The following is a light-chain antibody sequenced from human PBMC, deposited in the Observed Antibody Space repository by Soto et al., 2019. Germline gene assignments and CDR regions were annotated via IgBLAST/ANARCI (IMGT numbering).Light chain of an antibody. V-gene: IGKV1-5*03. CDR3: QQYRTYPWT. CDR1: QDITDS. CDR2: WAS. J-gene: IGKJ1*01. Sequence: DIQMTQSLSTLSASVGDRVTVTCRASQDITDSLAWYQQKPGKVPKLLIYWASTLESGVPSRFSGSESGTEFALTISSLQPDDFATYYCQQYRTYPWTFGQGTKVEIK.